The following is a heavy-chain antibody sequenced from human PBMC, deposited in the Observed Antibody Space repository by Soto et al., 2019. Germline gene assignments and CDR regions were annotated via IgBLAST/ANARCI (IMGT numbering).Heavy chain of an antibody. V-gene: IGHV3-66*01. CDR2: IYSGGST. Sequence: GGSLRLSCAASGFTVSNNYLSWVRQAPGKGLEWVSIIYSGGSTYYADSVKGIFTISRDNSKNTLYLQMNSLRAEDTAVYYCARVDVVTMVRGVITVGAFDIWGQGTMVTVSS. CDR3: ARVDVVTMVRGVITVGAFDI. CDR1: GFTVSNNY. D-gene: IGHD3-10*01. J-gene: IGHJ3*02.